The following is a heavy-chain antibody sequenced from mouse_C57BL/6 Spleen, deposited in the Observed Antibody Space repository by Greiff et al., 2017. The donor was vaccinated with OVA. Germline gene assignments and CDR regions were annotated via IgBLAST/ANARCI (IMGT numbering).Heavy chain of an antibody. CDR1: GYSITSGYY. V-gene: IGHV3-6*01. Sequence: DVHLVESGPGLVKPSQSLSLTCSVTGYSITSGYYWNWIRQFPGNKLEWMGYLSYDGSNNYNPSLKNRTSITRDTSKNQFFLKLNSVTTEDTATYYCARDRTGTYAMDYWGQGTSVTVSS. CDR3: ARDRTGTYAMDY. J-gene: IGHJ4*01. CDR2: LSYDGSN. D-gene: IGHD4-1*01.